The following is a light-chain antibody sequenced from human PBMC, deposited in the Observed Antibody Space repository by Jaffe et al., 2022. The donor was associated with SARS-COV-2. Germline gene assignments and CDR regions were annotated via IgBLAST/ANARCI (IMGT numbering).Light chain of an antibody. J-gene: IGKJ2*01. CDR3: QHYRSSPMYT. V-gene: IGKV3-20*01. Sequence: EIVLTQSPGTLSLSPGERATLSCRASQSISSNYLAWYQQKPGQAPRLLIYGASSRATGIPDRFSGSGSGTDFTLSISRLEPEDFAVYYCQHYRSSPMYTFGQGTKLEIK. CDR2: GAS. CDR1: QSISSNY.